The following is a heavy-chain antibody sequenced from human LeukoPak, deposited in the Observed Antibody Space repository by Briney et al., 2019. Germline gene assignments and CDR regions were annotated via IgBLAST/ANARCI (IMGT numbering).Heavy chain of an antibody. CDR2: IKSKTDGGTT. CDR1: GFTFSNAW. J-gene: IGHJ4*02. CDR3: TTTHYGDYVLVGFDY. Sequence: KPGGSPRLSCAASGFTFSNAWMSWVRQAPGKGLEWVGRIKSKTDGGTTDYAAPVKGRFTISRDDSKNTLYLQMNSLRTADTAVYYCTTTHYGDYVLVGFDYWGQGTLVTVSS. V-gene: IGHV3-15*01. D-gene: IGHD4-17*01.